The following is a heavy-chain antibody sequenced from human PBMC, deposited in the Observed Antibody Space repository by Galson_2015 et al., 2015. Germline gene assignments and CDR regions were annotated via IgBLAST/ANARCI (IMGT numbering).Heavy chain of an antibody. D-gene: IGHD3-16*01. CDR2: IWYDGSYT. CDR1: GFTFSSYA. CDR3: ARDLGGQCPNYGLDV. J-gene: IGHJ6*02. V-gene: IGHV3-33*01. Sequence: SLRLSCAASGFTFSSYAMHWVRQAPGKGLAWVALIWYDGSYTYYADSVKGRFTISRDNSKNTLYLQMNSLRAEDTAVYYCARDLGGQCPNYGLDVWGQGTTVTVSS.